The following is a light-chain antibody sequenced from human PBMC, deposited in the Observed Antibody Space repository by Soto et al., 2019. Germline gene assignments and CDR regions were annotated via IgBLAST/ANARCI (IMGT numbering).Light chain of an antibody. V-gene: IGKV3-20*01. Sequence: EIVLTQSPGTLSLSPGERATLSCRASQSVSSSYLAWYQQKPGQAPRLLIYGASSRATGIPDRFGGSGSGTDFTLTISRLEPEDFAVYYCRQYGSSPPLTFGGGTKVDIK. J-gene: IGKJ4*01. CDR1: QSVSSSY. CDR3: RQYGSSPPLT. CDR2: GAS.